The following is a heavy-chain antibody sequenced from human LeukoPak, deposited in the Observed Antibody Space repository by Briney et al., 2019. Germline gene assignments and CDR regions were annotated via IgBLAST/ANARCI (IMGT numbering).Heavy chain of an antibody. V-gene: IGHV4-59*08. Sequence: SETLSLTCTVSGGSISSYYWSWIRQPPGKGLERIGYIYYSGSTNYNPSLKSRVTISVDTSKNQFSLKLSSVTAADTAVYYCATLEGMIRFWGQGTLVTVSS. CDR1: GGSISSYY. CDR3: ATLEGMIRF. J-gene: IGHJ4*02. D-gene: IGHD3-16*01. CDR2: IYYSGST.